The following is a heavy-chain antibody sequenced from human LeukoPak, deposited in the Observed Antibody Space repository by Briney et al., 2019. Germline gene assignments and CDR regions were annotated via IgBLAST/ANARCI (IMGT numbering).Heavy chain of an antibody. V-gene: IGHV3-23*01. Sequence: PGGSLRLSCAASGFTFSSYAMSWVRQAPGKGLEWVSAISGSGGSTYYADSVKGRFTISRDNSKNTLYLQMNSLRAEDTAVYCCAKGADIVVVPAAYPVDYWGQGTLVTVSS. CDR3: AKGADIVVVPAAYPVDY. CDR2: ISGSGGST. D-gene: IGHD2-2*01. CDR1: GFTFSSYA. J-gene: IGHJ4*02.